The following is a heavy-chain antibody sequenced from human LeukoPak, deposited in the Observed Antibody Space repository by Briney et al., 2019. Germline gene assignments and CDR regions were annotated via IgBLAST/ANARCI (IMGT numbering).Heavy chain of an antibody. D-gene: IGHD5-18*01. J-gene: IGHJ6*03. CDR2: IYSSGST. CDR3: AGGTGGVDTAMVYYYMDV. Sequence: PSETLSLTCTASGDSISHYYWSWIRQPAGKGLEWIGRIYSSGSTDYNPALTSGVTMSLDPSQRQLSLNLGSVTAEDTGRYYCAGGTGGVDTAMVYYYMDVWGKGTTVTVPS. V-gene: IGHV4-4*07. CDR1: GDSISHYY.